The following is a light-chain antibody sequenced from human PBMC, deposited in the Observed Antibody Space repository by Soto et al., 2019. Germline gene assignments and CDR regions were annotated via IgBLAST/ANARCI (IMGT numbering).Light chain of an antibody. V-gene: IGKV3-15*01. CDR1: QSVRSN. CDR3: QHYNNLWG. CDR2: GAS. J-gene: IGKJ4*01. Sequence: EIVMTQSPATLSVSPGERVTLSCRASQSVRSNLAWYQQKPGQVPRVLNYGASTRAIGIPDRGSGSWSGTEFTLTISSLQSEVYAVYYCQHYNNLWGFGGGTKVEIK.